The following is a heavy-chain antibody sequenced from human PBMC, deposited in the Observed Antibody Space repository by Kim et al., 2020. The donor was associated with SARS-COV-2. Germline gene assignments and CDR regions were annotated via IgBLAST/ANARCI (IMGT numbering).Heavy chain of an antibody. V-gene: IGHV3-30*01. D-gene: IGHD5-18*01. CDR3: ERVKNTAMVPWFDP. J-gene: IGHJ5*02. Sequence: YAGPVTGRFTIARDNSKNTLYRQMNSLRAEDTAVYYCERVKNTAMVPWFDPWGQGTLVTVSS.